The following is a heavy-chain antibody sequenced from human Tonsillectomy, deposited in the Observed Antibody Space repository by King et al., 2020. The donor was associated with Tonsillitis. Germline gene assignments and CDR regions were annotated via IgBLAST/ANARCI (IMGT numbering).Heavy chain of an antibody. Sequence: VQLVKSGGGLAQPGRSMRLSCSGSGFTFGDYALSWVRQAPGKGLEGVGFIRSKPDGGTIEYAASVKGRFTISRDDSKSIVYLQMNSLNTEDTSVYYCTRLLVWLLGMDVWGQGTTVTVSS. D-gene: IGHD3-3*01. CDR2: IRSKPDGGTI. J-gene: IGHJ6*02. CDR3: TRLLVWLLGMDV. V-gene: IGHV3-49*04. CDR1: GFTFGDYA.